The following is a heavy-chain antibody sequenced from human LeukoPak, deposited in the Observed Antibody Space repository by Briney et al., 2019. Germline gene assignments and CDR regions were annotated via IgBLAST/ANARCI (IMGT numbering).Heavy chain of an antibody. Sequence: SETLSLTCTVSGGSISSYYWSWIRQPPGRGLEWIGYIYYSGSTNYNPSLKSRVTISVDTSKNQFSLRLSSVTAADTAVYYCARVTGYMIEDYFDYWGQGTLVTVSS. D-gene: IGHD3-22*01. J-gene: IGHJ4*02. CDR1: GGSISSYY. CDR3: ARVTGYMIEDYFDY. CDR2: IYYSGST. V-gene: IGHV4-59*01.